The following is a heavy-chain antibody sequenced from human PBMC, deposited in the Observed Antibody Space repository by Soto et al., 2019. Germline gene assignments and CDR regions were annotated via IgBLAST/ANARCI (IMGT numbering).Heavy chain of an antibody. CDR3: ARDAKLGELAYYFDY. J-gene: IGHJ4*02. Sequence: GASVKVSCKASGYTFTSYAMHWVRQAPGQRLEWMGWINAGNGNTKYSQKFQGRVTITRDTSASTAYMELSSLRSEDTAVYYCARDAKLGELAYYFDYWGQGTLVTVSS. CDR2: INAGNGNT. CDR1: GYTFTSYA. D-gene: IGHD3-16*02. V-gene: IGHV1-3*01.